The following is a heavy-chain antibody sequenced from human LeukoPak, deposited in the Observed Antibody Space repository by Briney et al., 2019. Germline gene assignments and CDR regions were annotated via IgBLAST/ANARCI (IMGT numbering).Heavy chain of an antibody. CDR2: ISGSGGST. CDR3: SGYSSGWYSGY. D-gene: IGHD6-19*01. CDR1: GFTFSSYA. V-gene: IGHV3-23*01. J-gene: IGHJ4*02. Sequence: GGSLRLSCAASGFTFSSYAMSWVRQAPGKGLEWVSAISGSGGSTYYADSVKGRFTISRDNSKNTLYLQMNSLRAEDTAVYYCSGYSSGWYSGYWGQGTLVTVFS.